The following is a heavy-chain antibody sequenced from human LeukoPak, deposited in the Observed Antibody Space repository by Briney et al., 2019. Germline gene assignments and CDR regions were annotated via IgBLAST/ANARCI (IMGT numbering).Heavy chain of an antibody. CDR3: AKDRGVAAAGRLLHWYFDL. Sequence: QPGGSLILSCAASGFIVSSNYMSWVRQAPGKGLEWVSVMYAGGSTYYADSVKGRFTISRDKSKNTLYLQMNSLRAEDTAVYYCAKDRGVAAAGRLLHWYFDLWGRGTLVTVSS. CDR2: MYAGGST. J-gene: IGHJ2*01. V-gene: IGHV3-53*05. D-gene: IGHD6-13*01. CDR1: GFIVSSNY.